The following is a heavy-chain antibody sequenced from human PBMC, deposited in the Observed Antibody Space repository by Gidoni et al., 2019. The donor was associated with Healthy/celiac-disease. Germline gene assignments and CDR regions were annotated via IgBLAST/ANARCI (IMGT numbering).Heavy chain of an antibody. CDR2: ISYDGSNK. V-gene: IGHV3-30-3*01. CDR3: ARVSIAVAGVPYYYYGMDV. D-gene: IGHD6-19*01. J-gene: IGHJ6*02. Sequence: QAQLVESGGGVVQPGRSLRLSCAASGFTFRSYAMHWVRQAPGKGLEWVAVISYDGSNKYYADSVKGRFTISRDNSKNTLYLQMNSLRAEDTAVYYCARVSIAVAGVPYYYYGMDVWGQGTTVTVSS. CDR1: GFTFRSYA.